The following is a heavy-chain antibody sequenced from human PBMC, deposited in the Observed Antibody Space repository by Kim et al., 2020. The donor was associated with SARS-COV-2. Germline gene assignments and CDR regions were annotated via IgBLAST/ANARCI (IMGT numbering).Heavy chain of an antibody. Sequence: GGSLRLSCAASGFTFSSYAMSWVRPAPGKGLEWVSAISGSGGSTYYADSVKGRFTISRDNSKNTLYLQMNSLRAEDTAVYYCAKDSNPTSTMALDYWGQGTLVTVSS. V-gene: IGHV3-23*01. CDR2: ISGSGGST. CDR1: GFTFSSYA. J-gene: IGHJ4*02. CDR3: AKDSNPTSTMALDY. D-gene: IGHD3-10*01.